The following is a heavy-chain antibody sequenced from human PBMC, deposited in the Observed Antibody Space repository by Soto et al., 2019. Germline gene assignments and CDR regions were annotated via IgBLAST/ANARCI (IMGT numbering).Heavy chain of an antibody. CDR2: TYWDDVK. D-gene: IGHD3-9*01. Sequence: SGPTLVNPTQTLTLTCAFSGFSLNTVGVGVAWIRQSPGEALEWLAATYWDDVKRYSPSLKTRLTITKDTSKNQVVLTMTNMDPVDTATYYCAHSTRPFTGYYKGSMDAWGIGTTVTVSS. CDR3: AHSTRPFTGYYKGSMDA. V-gene: IGHV2-5*02. J-gene: IGHJ6*03. CDR1: GFSLNTVGVG.